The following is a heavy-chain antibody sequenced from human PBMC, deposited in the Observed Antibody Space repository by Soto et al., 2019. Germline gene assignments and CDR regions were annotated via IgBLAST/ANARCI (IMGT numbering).Heavy chain of an antibody. D-gene: IGHD6-13*01. CDR1: GYTFTSYG. J-gene: IGHJ4*02. CDR3: LGGAAAGGDY. Sequence: QVQLVQSGAEVKKPGASVKVSCKASGYTFTSYGISWVRQAPGQGLERMGWISADNGNTNYAQKLQGRFTMTTDTSTSTCYIELRSLRSDDMAVYYCLGGAAAGGDYGGQGTLGSGSA. CDR2: ISADNGNT. V-gene: IGHV1-18*03.